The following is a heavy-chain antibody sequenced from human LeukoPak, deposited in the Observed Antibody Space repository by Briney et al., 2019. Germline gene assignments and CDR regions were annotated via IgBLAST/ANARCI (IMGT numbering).Heavy chain of an antibody. CDR1: GGSISSSSYY. V-gene: IGHV4-39*01. J-gene: IGHJ4*02. CDR2: IYYSGST. CDR3: ARSPLWVHDY. Sequence: SGTLSLTCTVSGGSISSSSYYWGWIRQPPGKGLEWIGSIYYSGSTYYNPSLKSRVTISVDTSKNQFSLKLSSVTAADTAVYYCARSPLWVHDYWGQGTLVTVSS. D-gene: IGHD3-16*01.